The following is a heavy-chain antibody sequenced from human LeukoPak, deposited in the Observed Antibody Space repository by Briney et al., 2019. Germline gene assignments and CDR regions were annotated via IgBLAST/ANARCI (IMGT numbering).Heavy chain of an antibody. J-gene: IGHJ4*02. CDR3: ASLYDFWSGYQRRGSDFDY. D-gene: IGHD3-3*01. CDR1: GGSISSYY. CDR2: IYYSGST. Sequence: SETLSLTCTVSGGSISSYYWSWIRQPPGKGLEWIGYIYYSGSTNYNPSLKSRVTISVDTSKNQFSLKLSSVTAADTAVYYCASLYDFWSGYQRRGSDFDYWGQGTLVTASS. V-gene: IGHV4-59*01.